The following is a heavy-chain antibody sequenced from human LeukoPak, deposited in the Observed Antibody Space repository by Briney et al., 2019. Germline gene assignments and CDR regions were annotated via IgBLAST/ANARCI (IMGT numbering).Heavy chain of an antibody. Sequence: ASVKVSCKASGYTFTGYYMHWVRQAPGQGLEWMGWINPNSGGTNYAQKFQGWVTMTRDTSISTAYMELSRLRSDDTAVYYCARGLGYDFWSGYPSHAFDIWVQGTMVTVSS. CDR1: GYTFTGYY. V-gene: IGHV1-2*04. CDR3: ARGLGYDFWSGYPSHAFDI. CDR2: INPNSGGT. D-gene: IGHD3-3*01. J-gene: IGHJ3*02.